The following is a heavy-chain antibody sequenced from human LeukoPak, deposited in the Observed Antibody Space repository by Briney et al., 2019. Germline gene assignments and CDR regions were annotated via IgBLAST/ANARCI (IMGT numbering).Heavy chain of an antibody. V-gene: IGHV3-48*04. Sequence: GGSLRLSCAASGFTFRDYSMNWVRQAPGKGPECVSYISPTSSNIFYVDSVKGRFTISRDNAKNSLYLQMNSLRAEDTAVYYCARGGSYLFDYWGQGTLVTVSS. CDR2: ISPTSSNI. CDR1: GFTFRDYS. J-gene: IGHJ4*02. D-gene: IGHD1-26*01. CDR3: ARGGSYLFDY.